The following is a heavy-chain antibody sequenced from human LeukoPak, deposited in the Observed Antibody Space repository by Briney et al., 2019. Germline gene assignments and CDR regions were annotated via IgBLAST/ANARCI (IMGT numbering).Heavy chain of an antibody. CDR3: ARENNLRVIQLWLGY. CDR1: GYTFTGYY. J-gene: IGHJ4*02. Sequence: ASVTVSCQASGYTFTGYYMHWVRQAPGQGLEWMGWINHNSGCTNYAQKFQVRVTMTRDPSISTAYMELSGQRSDDPTVYYCARENNLRVIQLWLGYWGPGALVTVSS. CDR2: INHNSGCT. D-gene: IGHD5-18*01. V-gene: IGHV1-2*02.